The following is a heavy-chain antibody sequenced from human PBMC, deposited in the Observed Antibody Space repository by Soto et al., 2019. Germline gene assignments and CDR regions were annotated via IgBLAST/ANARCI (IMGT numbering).Heavy chain of an antibody. J-gene: IGHJ4*02. D-gene: IGHD6-13*01. CDR3: ARGNSSSSAAFDY. Sequence: QVQLVESGGGVVQPGRSLRLSCAASGFTFSSYAIHWVRQAPGKGLEWVAVISYDGSNKYYADSVKDRFTISRDNAKNTLYLQVNSLRAEDTAIYYCARGNSSSSAAFDYWGQGTLVTVSS. CDR2: ISYDGSNK. CDR1: GFTFSSYA. V-gene: IGHV3-30-3*01.